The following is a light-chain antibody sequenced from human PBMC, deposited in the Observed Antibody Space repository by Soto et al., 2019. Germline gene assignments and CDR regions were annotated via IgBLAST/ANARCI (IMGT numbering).Light chain of an antibody. CDR2: AAS. CDR3: QQYDNCPPYT. CDR1: QRVSSN. Sequence: EIVMTQSPATLSVSPGDRATLSCRASQRVSSNLAWYQQKPGQAPRLLIYAASTRATGVPARFSGSGSGTEFTLTISSLQSEDFAVYYCQQYDNCPPYTFGQGTKLEIK. V-gene: IGKV3-15*01. J-gene: IGKJ2*01.